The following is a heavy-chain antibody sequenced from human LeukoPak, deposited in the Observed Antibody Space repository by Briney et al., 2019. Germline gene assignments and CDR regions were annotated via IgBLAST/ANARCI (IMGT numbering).Heavy chain of an antibody. CDR3: TRRANGRRYNWFDT. CDR2: MNPHSDNT. V-gene: IGHV1-8*01. D-gene: IGHD2-8*01. J-gene: IGHJ5*02. CDR1: GYTFTSYD. Sequence: GASVKVSCKASGYTFTSYDINWVRQAPGQELELMGWMNPHSDNTAYAQKFQGRVTMTKNTSISTAYMELSSLRSDDTAVYYCTRRANGRRYNWFDTWGQGTLVTVSS.